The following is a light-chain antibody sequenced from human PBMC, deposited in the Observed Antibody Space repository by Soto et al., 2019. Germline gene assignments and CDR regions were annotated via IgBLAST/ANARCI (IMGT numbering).Light chain of an antibody. CDR1: QSLVHSDGIAY. V-gene: IGKV2-30*02. CDR3: MQATHWPIT. Sequence: DVVMTQSPLCLPVTVGQPASISFRSNQSLVHSDGIAYFSWFQQRPGRSPRRLIYKVSNRDSGVPARFSGSGSGTDFALKISRVEADDVGVYYCMQATHWPITFGQGTRLEIK. J-gene: IGKJ5*01. CDR2: KVS.